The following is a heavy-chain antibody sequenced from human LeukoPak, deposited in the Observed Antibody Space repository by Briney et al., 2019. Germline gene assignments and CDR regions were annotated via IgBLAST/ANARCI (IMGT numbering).Heavy chain of an antibody. D-gene: IGHD1-7*01. CDR1: GGSISSYC. Sequence: PSETLSLTCTVSGGSISSYCWSWIRQPPGKGLEWIGYIYYSGSTNYNPSLKSRVTISVDTSKNQFSLKLSSVTAADTAVYYCARGSWNYVWFDPWGQGTLVTVSS. CDR3: ARGSWNYVWFDP. V-gene: IGHV4-59*01. J-gene: IGHJ5*02. CDR2: IYYSGST.